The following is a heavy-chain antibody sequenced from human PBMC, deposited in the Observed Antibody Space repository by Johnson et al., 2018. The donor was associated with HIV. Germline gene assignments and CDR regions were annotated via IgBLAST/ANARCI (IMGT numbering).Heavy chain of an antibody. D-gene: IGHD4-17*01. Sequence: QGQLVESGGGVVQPGGSLRLSCAASGFTFNSYGMHWVRQAPGKGLEWVTFIRYDGSDKYYADSVKGRFTISRDNSKNTMYLQMNSLRAEETAVDYCAKVYGVDYGDYYDAFDIWGQGTMVTVSS. CDR1: GFTFNSYG. CDR2: IRYDGSDK. J-gene: IGHJ3*02. V-gene: IGHV3-30*02. CDR3: AKVYGVDYGDYYDAFDI.